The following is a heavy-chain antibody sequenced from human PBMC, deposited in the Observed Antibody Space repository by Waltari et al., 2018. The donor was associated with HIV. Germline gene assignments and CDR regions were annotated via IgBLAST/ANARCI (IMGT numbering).Heavy chain of an antibody. CDR1: GFTFGDYS. CDR2: IRSKGYGGTT. D-gene: IGHD3-22*01. CDR3: TKFSSGYYLADY. J-gene: IGHJ4*02. V-gene: IGHV3-49*04. Sequence: EVPLVESGGGLVQPGRSLRLSCESSGFTFGDYSMDWVRQAPGKGLQWVGFIRSKGYGGTTEYAASVKGRFTISRDDFKSIAYLQMNSLKPEDTAVYYCTKFSSGYYLADYWGQGTLVTVSS.